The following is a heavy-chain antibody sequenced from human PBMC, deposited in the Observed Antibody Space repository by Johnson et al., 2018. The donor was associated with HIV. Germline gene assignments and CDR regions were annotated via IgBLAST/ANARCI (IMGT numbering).Heavy chain of an antibody. J-gene: IGHJ3*02. CDR3: AREWIYGFDI. Sequence: VHLVESGGGLVQPGGSLRLSCAVSGFSFSTYTMNWVRHVPGKGLEYVSGISSNGDSTFYAKSVQGRFTISRDNSKNTLYLQMNSLRAEDTAVYYCAREWIYGFDIWGQGTMVTVSS. D-gene: IGHD2-2*03. V-gene: IGHV3-64*01. CDR1: GFSFSTYT. CDR2: ISSNGDST.